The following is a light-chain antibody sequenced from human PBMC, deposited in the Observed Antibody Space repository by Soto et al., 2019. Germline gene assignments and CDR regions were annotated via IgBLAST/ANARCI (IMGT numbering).Light chain of an antibody. J-gene: IGKJ1*01. Sequence: IQMIQSPSTLSASVGDRVTITCRASKTISSWLAWYQQKPGKAPKLLIYKASTLQSGVPSRFSGSGSGTDFTLTISSLQPDDFATYYCQHYNSYSEAFGQGTKVEL. CDR1: KTISSW. CDR2: KAS. CDR3: QHYNSYSEA. V-gene: IGKV1-5*03.